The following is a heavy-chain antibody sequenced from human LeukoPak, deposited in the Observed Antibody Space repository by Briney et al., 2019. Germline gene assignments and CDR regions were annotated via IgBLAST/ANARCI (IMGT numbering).Heavy chain of an antibody. V-gene: IGHV1-46*01. D-gene: IGHD2-2*01. Sequence: GASVKVSCKASGYTFTSYYMHWVRQAPGQGLEWMGIINPSGGSTSYAQKFQGRVTMTRDTPTSTAYMELSSLRSEDTAVYYCARDREVVPAAFDYWGQGTLVTVSS. CDR1: GYTFTSYY. CDR2: INPSGGST. CDR3: ARDREVVPAAFDY. J-gene: IGHJ4*02.